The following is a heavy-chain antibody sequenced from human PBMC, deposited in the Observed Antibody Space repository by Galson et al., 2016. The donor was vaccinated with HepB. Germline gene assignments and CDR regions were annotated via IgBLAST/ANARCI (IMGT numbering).Heavy chain of an antibody. CDR1: GFSVSSNY. CDR2: IYSGGST. Sequence: SLRLSCAASGFSVSSNYMSWVRQAPGKGLEWVSVIYSGGSTYYADSVKGRFTISRDNSKNTLYLQMNSLKAEDTAVYYFARDWDSSSWYTRNDAFYIWGQGTMVTVSS. D-gene: IGHD6-13*01. J-gene: IGHJ3*02. CDR3: ARDWDSSSWYTRNDAFYI. V-gene: IGHV3-53*01.